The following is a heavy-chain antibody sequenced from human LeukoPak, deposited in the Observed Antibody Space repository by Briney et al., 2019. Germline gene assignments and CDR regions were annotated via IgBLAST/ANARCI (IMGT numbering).Heavy chain of an antibody. J-gene: IGHJ2*01. V-gene: IGHV4-4*07. Sequence: SETLSLTCTVSGGSIISYYWSWIRQPAGKGLEWIGRIYTSGSTNYNPSLKSRVTMSVDTSKNQFSLKLSSVTAADTAVYYCARELEDRRDGYNLWYFGLWGRGTLVTVSS. CDR1: GGSIISYY. D-gene: IGHD5-24*01. CDR3: ARELEDRRDGYNLWYFGL. CDR2: IYTSGST.